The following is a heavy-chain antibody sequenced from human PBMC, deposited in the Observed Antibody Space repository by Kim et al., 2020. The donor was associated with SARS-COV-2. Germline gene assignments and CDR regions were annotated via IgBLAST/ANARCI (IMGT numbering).Heavy chain of an antibody. D-gene: IGHD1-26*01. CDR3: AKDISYSGSSGGDY. CDR2: ISWNSGSI. J-gene: IGHJ4*02. CDR1: GFTFDDYA. Sequence: GGSLRLSCAASGFTFDDYAMHWVRQAPGKGLEWVSGISWNSGSIGYADSVKGRFTISRDNAKNSLYLQMNSLRAEDTALYYCAKDISYSGSSGGDYWGQGTLVTVSS. V-gene: IGHV3-9*01.